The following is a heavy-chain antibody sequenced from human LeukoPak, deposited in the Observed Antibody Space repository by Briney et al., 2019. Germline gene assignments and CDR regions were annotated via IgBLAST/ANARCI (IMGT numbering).Heavy chain of an antibody. Sequence: ASVKVYCKASGYTFTTYGISWVRQAPGQGLEWMGWISGYNDNTNYAQKFQGRVTMTTDTSTSTVYMELRSLRSDDTAVYYCAREPRINLYENYMDVWGKGTTVTISS. V-gene: IGHV1-18*01. J-gene: IGHJ6*03. D-gene: IGHD3-10*01. CDR1: GYTFTTYG. CDR2: ISGYNDNT. CDR3: AREPRINLYENYMDV.